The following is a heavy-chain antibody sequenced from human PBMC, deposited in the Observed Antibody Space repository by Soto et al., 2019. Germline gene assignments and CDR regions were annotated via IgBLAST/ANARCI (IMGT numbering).Heavy chain of an antibody. CDR1: GFTFSSYW. Sequence: GGSLRLSCAASGFTFSSYWMSWVRQAPGKGLEWVANIKQDGSEKYYVDSVKGRFTISRDNAKNSLYLQMNSLRAEDTAVYYCARECGLVGATTLFDYWGQGTLVTVSS. CDR3: ARECGLVGATTLFDY. CDR2: IKQDGSEK. D-gene: IGHD1-26*01. V-gene: IGHV3-7*01. J-gene: IGHJ4*02.